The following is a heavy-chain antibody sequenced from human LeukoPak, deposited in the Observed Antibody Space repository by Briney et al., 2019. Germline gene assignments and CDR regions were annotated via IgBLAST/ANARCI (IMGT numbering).Heavy chain of an antibody. Sequence: SVKVSCKASRGTFSNFALNWVRQAPGQGLEWMGGIIPIFGTTNYAPKFQDRVTITADKSTSTAYMELSSLRSEDTAVYYCAREGGVSSWGQGTLVTVSS. CDR2: IIPIFGTT. J-gene: IGHJ5*02. CDR1: RGTFSNFA. V-gene: IGHV1-69*06. CDR3: AREGGVSS.